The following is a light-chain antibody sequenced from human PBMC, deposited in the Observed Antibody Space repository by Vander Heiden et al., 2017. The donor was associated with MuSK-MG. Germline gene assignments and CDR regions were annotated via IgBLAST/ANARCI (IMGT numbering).Light chain of an antibody. J-gene: IGLJ2*01. CDR1: NIGSKS. CDR2: YDS. CDR3: QVWDSSRVV. V-gene: IGLV3-21*04. Sequence: SYVLTQPPSVSVAPGTTARITCGGNNIGSKSVHWYQQKPGQAPVLVIYYDSDRPSGIPERFSGSNSGNTATLTISRVEAGDEAYYYCQVWDSSRVVFGGGTKLTVL.